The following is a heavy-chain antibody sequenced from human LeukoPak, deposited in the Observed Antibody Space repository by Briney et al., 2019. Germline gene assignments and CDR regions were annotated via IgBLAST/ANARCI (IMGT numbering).Heavy chain of an antibody. J-gene: IGHJ3*02. CDR3: ARVRSTWWIPENDVFDI. CDR2: ISAYNGYT. D-gene: IGHD6-13*01. V-gene: IGHV1-18*01. Sequence: ASVKVSCKASGYTFTNYGITWVRQAPGQGLEWMGWISAYNGYTNYAQKFRGRVTMTRNTSISTAYMELSSLRSEDTAVYYCARVRSTWWIPENDVFDIWGQGTMVTVSS. CDR1: GYTFTNYG.